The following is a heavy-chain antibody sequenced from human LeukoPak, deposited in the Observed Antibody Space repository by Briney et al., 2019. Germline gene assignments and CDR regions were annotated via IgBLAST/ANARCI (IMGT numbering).Heavy chain of an antibody. CDR3: ARAKGYYYDSSGYSN. V-gene: IGHV4-30-4*01. D-gene: IGHD3-22*01. Sequence: SETLSLTCTVSGGSISSDDYYWSWIRQPPGKGLEWIGYIYYSGSTYYNPSLKSRVAMSVDTSKNQFSLKLSSVTVADTAVYYCARAKGYYYDSSGYSNWGQGTLVTVSS. J-gene: IGHJ4*02. CDR2: IYYSGST. CDR1: GGSISSDDYY.